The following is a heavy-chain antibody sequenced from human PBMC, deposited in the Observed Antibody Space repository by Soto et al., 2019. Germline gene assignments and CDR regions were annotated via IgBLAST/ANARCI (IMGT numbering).Heavy chain of an antibody. V-gene: IGHV1-2*02. CDR2: INPNSGGT. CDR1: GYTFTGYY. D-gene: IGHD2-2*02. CDR3: ARVCSSTSCYTGPYYYGMDV. Sequence: GASVKVSCKASGYTFTGYYMHWVRQAPGQGLEWMGWINPNSGGTNYAQKFQGRVTMTRDTSISTAYMELSRLRSDDTAVYYCARVCSSTSCYTGPYYYGMDVWGQGTTVTVSS. J-gene: IGHJ6*02.